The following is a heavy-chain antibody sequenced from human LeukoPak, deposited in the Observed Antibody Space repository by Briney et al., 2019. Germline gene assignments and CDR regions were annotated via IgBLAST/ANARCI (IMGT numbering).Heavy chain of an antibody. CDR1: GFTFSSYG. CDR2: ISYDGSNK. J-gene: IGHJ4*02. CDR3: AKDLGAVVSAAMGLDY. V-gene: IGHV3-30*18. D-gene: IGHD2-2*01. Sequence: GGSLRLSCAASGFTFSSYGMHWVRQAPGKGREWVAVISYDGSNKYYADSVKGRFTISRDNSKNTLYLQMNSLRAEDTAVYYCAKDLGAVVSAAMGLDYWGQGTLVTVSS.